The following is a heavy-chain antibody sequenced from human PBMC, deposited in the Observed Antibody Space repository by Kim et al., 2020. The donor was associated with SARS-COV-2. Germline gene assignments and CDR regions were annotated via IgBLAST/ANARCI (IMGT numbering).Heavy chain of an antibody. J-gene: IGHJ6*01. CDR2: INHSGST. D-gene: IGHD2-21*02. Sequence: SETLSLTCAVYGGSFSGYYWSWIRQPPGKGLEWIGEINHSGSTNYNPSLKSRVTISVDTSKNQFSLKLSSVTAADTAVYYCARSSLCCGDCYTHPALHY. CDR3: ARSSLCCGDCYTHPALHY. V-gene: IGHV4-34*01. CDR1: GGSFSGYY.